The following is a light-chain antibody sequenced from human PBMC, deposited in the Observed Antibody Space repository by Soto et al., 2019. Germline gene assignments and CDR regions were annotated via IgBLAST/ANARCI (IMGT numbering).Light chain of an antibody. CDR1: QSVSSY. CDR2: DAS. V-gene: IGKV3-11*01. Sequence: EIVLTQSPATLSLSPGERATLSCRASQSVSSYLAWYQQKPGQAPRRLIYDASTRATGIPARFSGSGSGTAFTLTISSLEPEDFAVYYCQQRSNWPPVYTFGQGTKLEIK. J-gene: IGKJ2*01. CDR3: QQRSNWPPVYT.